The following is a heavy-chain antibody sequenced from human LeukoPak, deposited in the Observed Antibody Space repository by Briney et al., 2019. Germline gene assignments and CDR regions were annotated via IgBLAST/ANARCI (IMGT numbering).Heavy chain of an antibody. V-gene: IGHV3-30*14. Sequence: PGGSLRLSCAVSGFTFSSYAMHWVCQAPGKGLEWVAVISYDGSNKYYADPVKGRFTISRDNSKNTLYLQMNSLRAEDTAVYYCARGDYGDYLYFDYWGQGTLVTVSS. CDR3: ARGDYGDYLYFDY. CDR2: ISYDGSNK. D-gene: IGHD4-17*01. CDR1: GFTFSSYA. J-gene: IGHJ4*02.